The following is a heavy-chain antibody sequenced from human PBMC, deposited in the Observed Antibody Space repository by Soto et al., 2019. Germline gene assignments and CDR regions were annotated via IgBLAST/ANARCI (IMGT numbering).Heavy chain of an antibody. J-gene: IGHJ4*02. CDR2: IYTSGST. D-gene: IGHD3-22*01. Sequence: PSETLSLTCTVSGGSISSYYWGWIRQPAGKGLEWIGRIYTSGSTNYNPSLKSRVTMSVDTSKNQFSLKLSSVTAADTAVYYCARARGAGKYYYGSSGYYRRYYFDYWGQGTLVTVSS. CDR1: GGSISSYY. CDR3: ARARGAGKYYYGSSGYYRRYYFDY. V-gene: IGHV4-4*07.